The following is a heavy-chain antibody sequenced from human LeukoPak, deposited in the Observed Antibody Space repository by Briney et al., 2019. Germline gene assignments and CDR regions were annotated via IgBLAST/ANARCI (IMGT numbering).Heavy chain of an antibody. J-gene: IGHJ4*02. CDR3: ARHHDYGDYSDY. V-gene: IGHV5-51*01. CDR2: IYPGDSDT. CDR1: GYSFTGYW. D-gene: IGHD4-17*01. Sequence: GESLQISCNGSGYSFTGYWIGWARQMPGKGLEWMGIIYPGDSDTRYSPSFQGQVTISADKSISTAYLQWSSLKASDTATYYCARHHDYGDYSDYWGQGTLVTVSS.